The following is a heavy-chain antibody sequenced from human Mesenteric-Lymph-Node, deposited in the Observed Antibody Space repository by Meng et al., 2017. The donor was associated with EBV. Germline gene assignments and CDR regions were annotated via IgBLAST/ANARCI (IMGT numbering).Heavy chain of an antibody. J-gene: IGHJ5*02. CDR1: GGAIRSSNW. D-gene: IGHD2-15*01. Sequence: QVHLQDPGPGLVNPSGTLSLTCAVSGGAIRSSNWWSWVRQPPGKGLEWIGEIYHSGITNYNPSLSSRVTMSVDKSKNQFSLNLISLTAADTAVYYCASAQCSGGGCPGGSWGQGTLVTVSS. CDR3: ASAQCSGGGCPGGS. CDR2: IYHSGIT. V-gene: IGHV4-4*02.